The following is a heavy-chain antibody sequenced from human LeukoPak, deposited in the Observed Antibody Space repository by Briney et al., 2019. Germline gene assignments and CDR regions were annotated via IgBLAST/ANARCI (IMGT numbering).Heavy chain of an antibody. Sequence: SETLSLTCTVSGGSISNTLYYWGWIRQPPGTGLEWIGSIYYSGSTYPNPSLKSRVTMSVDTSKNQFSLKMSSVTAADTAVYYCARFSVSQAWFDPWGRGTLVTVSS. D-gene: IGHD1-14*01. V-gene: IGHV4-39*07. J-gene: IGHJ5*02. CDR1: GGSISNTLYY. CDR2: IYYSGST. CDR3: ARFSVSQAWFDP.